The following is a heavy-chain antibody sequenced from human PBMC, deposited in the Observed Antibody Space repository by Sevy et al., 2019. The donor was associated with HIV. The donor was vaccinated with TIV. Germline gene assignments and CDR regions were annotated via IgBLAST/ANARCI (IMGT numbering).Heavy chain of an antibody. D-gene: IGHD3-22*01. Sequence: GGCLRLSCAASGFTVSSNYMSWVRQAPGKGLEWISVIYSGGNTYYTDSVKGRFTISRDNSKNTLYLQMNILRAEDTAVYYCAPAGFDSSGYYNRGGYFDYWGQGTLVTVSS. J-gene: IGHJ4*02. V-gene: IGHV3-53*01. CDR1: GFTVSSNY. CDR3: APAGFDSSGYYNRGGYFDY. CDR2: IYSGGNT.